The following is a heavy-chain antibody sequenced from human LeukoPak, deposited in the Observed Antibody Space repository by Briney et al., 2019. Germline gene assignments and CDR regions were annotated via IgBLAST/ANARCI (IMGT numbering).Heavy chain of an antibody. D-gene: IGHD1-1*01. V-gene: IGHV4-39*01. J-gene: IGHJ3*02. CDR3: TRHENWYEAFDI. CDR1: GGSISSSSYY. CDR2: IYYSGST. Sequence: PSETLSLTCTVSGGSISSSSYYWGWIRQPPGKGLEWIGSIYYSGSTYYNPSLKSRVTISVDTSKNQFSLKLSSVTAADTAVYYCTRHENWYEAFDIWGQGTMVTVSS.